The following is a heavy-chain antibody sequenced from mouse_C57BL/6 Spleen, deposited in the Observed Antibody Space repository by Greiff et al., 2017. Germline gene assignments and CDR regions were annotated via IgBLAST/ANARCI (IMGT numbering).Heavy chain of an antibody. Sequence: QVQLQQPGAELVRPGSSVKLSCKASGYTFTSYWMDWVKQRPGQGLEWIGNIYPSDSETHYNQKFKDKATLTVDKSSSTAYMQLSSLTSEDSAVYYCARAGTEYFDYWGQGTTLTVSS. CDR3: ARAGTEYFDY. CDR1: GYTFTSYW. D-gene: IGHD4-1*01. CDR2: IYPSDSET. V-gene: IGHV1-61*01. J-gene: IGHJ2*01.